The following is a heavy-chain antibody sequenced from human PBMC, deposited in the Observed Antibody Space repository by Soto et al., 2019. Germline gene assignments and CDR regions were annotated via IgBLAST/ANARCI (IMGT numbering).Heavy chain of an antibody. J-gene: IGHJ3*02. Sequence: SDTLSLTCTVSSVSISSGGYYWSWIRQHPGKGLEWIGYIYYSGSTYYNPSLKSRVTISVDTSKNQFSLKLSSVTAADTAVYYCARTMIVVVITTGAFDIWGQGTMVT. CDR3: ARTMIVVVITTGAFDI. CDR2: IYYSGST. V-gene: IGHV4-31*03. D-gene: IGHD3-22*01. CDR1: SVSISSGGYY.